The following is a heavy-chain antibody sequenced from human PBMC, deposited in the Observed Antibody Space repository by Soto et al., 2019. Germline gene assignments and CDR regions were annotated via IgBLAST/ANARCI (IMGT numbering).Heavy chain of an antibody. CDR3: AKARGRWLQALDY. J-gene: IGHJ4*02. Sequence: EVQVLESGGGLVQPGGSLRLSCAASGFTFSSYAMSWVRQTPGKGLEWVSVISSSAGSTYYADSVKGRFTISRDNSKNTLYLQMNSLRAEDTAIYYCAKARGRWLQALDYWGQGTLVTVSS. CDR1: GFTFSSYA. CDR2: ISSSAGST. D-gene: IGHD5-12*01. V-gene: IGHV3-23*01.